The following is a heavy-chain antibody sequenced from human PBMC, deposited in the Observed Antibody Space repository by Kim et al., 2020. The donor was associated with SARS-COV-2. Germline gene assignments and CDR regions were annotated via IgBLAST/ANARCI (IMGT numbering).Heavy chain of an antibody. CDR1: GFTFSNYW. CDR3: ARDFGHY. D-gene: IGHD3-3*01. J-gene: IGHJ4*02. V-gene: IGHV3-7*03. Sequence: GGSLRLSCVASGFTFSNYWMSWVRQAPGKGLEWVANIKQAGSVKYYVDSVKGRFTISRYNAKNSLFLQMNSLGAEDSAVYYCARDFGHYWGQGTLFTGSS. CDR2: IKQAGSVK.